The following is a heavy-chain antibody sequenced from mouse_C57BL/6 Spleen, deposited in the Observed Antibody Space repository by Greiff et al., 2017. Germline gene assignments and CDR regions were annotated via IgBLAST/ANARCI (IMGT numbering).Heavy chain of an antibody. CDR3: ARDGSSYGDY. V-gene: IGHV1-52*01. J-gene: IGHJ2*01. Sequence: VQLQQPGAELVRPGSSVKLSCKASGYTFTSYWMHWVKQRPIQGLEWIGNIDPSDSETHYNQKFKDKATLTVEKSSSTVYLELSRLTSDDSAVYYCARDGSSYGDYWGQGTTLTVSS. CDR2: IDPSDSET. CDR1: GYTFTSYW. D-gene: IGHD1-1*01.